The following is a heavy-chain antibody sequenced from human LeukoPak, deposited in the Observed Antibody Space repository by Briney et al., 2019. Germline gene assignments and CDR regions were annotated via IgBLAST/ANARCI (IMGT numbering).Heavy chain of an antibody. CDR2: SSGNKGNT. V-gene: IGHV1-18*01. CDR3: ARAYYHDSNGYFLGLYSMDV. J-gene: IGHJ6*03. D-gene: IGHD2/OR15-2a*01. Sequence: AKASSEASLYTLSEDGITCVSDPTIQGHHQQEWSSGNKGNTQYAPRVLGRVTMTTDTSTSTAYMDLRSLRSDDSAVYYCARAYYHDSNGYFLGLYSMDVWGGGTTVTVSS. CDR1: LYTLSEDG.